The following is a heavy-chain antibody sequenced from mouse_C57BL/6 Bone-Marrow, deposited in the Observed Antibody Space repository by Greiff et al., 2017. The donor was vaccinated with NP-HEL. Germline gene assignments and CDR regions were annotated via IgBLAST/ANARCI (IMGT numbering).Heavy chain of an antibody. CDR1: GFTFTDYY. V-gene: IGHV7-3*01. CDR2: ISNKANGYTT. J-gene: IGHJ1*03. CDR3: ARYPYDYDDDWYFEV. D-gene: IGHD2-4*01. Sequence: DVMLVESGGGLVQPGGSLSLSCAASGFTFTDYYMSWVRQPPGQGLEWLGFISNKANGYTTEYSASVKGRFTISRDNSQSSLYLQMNALRAEDSATYYCARYPYDYDDDWYFEVWGTGTTVTVSS.